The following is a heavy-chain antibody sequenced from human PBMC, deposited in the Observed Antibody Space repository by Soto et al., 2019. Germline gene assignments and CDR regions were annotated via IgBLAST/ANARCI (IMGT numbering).Heavy chain of an antibody. J-gene: IGHJ4*02. CDR2: IGGSGGST. CDR1: VFTFSTYP. V-gene: IGHV3-23*01. Sequence: PWGALRVPCASSVFTFSTYPMRWVRQAPGKGLEWVSAIGGSGGSTYYAGSVKGRFTISRDNSKNPLYLQMNSLRAEDPAVYYCAKAQQVVHFDYWGQGTMVTVSS. CDR3: AKAQQVVHFDY. D-gene: IGHD6-6*01.